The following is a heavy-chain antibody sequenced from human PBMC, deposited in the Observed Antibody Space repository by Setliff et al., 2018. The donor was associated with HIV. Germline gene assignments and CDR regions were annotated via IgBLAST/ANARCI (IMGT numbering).Heavy chain of an antibody. Sequence: GGSLRLSCAASGFTFSFHAMTWVRQAPGKGLEWVSGVNGDGDSTYYADSVKGRFTISRDNSNNTLYLQMNSLRAEDTAVYYCAKSGYCGSSTCRNYFYYMDVWGKGTTVTVSS. CDR3: AKSGYCGSSTCRNYFYYMDV. CDR2: VNGDGDST. CDR1: GFTFSFHA. V-gene: IGHV3-23*01. J-gene: IGHJ6*03. D-gene: IGHD2-2*01.